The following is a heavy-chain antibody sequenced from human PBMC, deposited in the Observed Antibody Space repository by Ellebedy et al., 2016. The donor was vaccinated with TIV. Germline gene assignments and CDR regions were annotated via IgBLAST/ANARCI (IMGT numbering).Heavy chain of an antibody. D-gene: IGHD4-23*01. J-gene: IGHJ4*02. V-gene: IGHV4-34*01. CDR1: GVSFSGYY. Sequence: SETLSLTXAAYGVSFSGYYWSWIRQPPGKGLEWIGEINHSGSTNYNPSLKSRVTISVDTSKNQFFLKLSSVTAADTAVYYCARGEGTVVTPGYWGQGTLVTVSS. CDR3: ARGEGTVVTPGY. CDR2: INHSGST.